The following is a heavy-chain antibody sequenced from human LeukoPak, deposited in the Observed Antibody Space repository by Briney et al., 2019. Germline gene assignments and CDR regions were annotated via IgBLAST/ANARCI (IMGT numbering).Heavy chain of an antibody. V-gene: IGHV3-33*03. CDR1: GFTFSSYG. J-gene: IGHJ4*02. CDR2: IWYDGSNK. CDR3: ARVDRSADYSLDY. D-gene: IGHD3-22*01. Sequence: GGSLRLSCAASGFTFSSYGMHGVRQAPGKGLEWVAVIWYDGSNKYYADSVKGRFTISRDSAKKFLYLQMNTLRVEDTALYYCARVDRSADYSLDYWGQGSLVTVSS.